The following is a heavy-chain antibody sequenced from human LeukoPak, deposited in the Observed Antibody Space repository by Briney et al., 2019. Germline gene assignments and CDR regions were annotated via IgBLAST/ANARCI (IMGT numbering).Heavy chain of an antibody. CDR1: GGSFSGYY. Sequence: PSETLSLTCAVYGGSFSGYYWSWIRQPPGKGLEWIGEINHSGSTNYNPSLKSRVTISVDTSKNQCSLKLSSVTAADTAVYYCARGHGDFGYWGQGTLVTVSS. V-gene: IGHV4-34*01. CDR2: INHSGST. J-gene: IGHJ4*02. CDR3: ARGHGDFGY. D-gene: IGHD4-17*01.